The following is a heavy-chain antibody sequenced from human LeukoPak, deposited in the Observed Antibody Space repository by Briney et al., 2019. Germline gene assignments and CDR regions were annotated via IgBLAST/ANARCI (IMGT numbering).Heavy chain of an antibody. Sequence: GGSLRLSCAASGFTFNSFGMHWVRQAPGKGLEWVTFIRHDGNQKYYADSVKGRFTISRDNSENSLYLQMNSLRGEDTAVYYCAKDRTRGYCSAGGGSCYSEHAFDIWGQGTMVTVSS. CDR1: GFTFNSFG. J-gene: IGHJ3*02. CDR2: IRHDGNQK. D-gene: IGHD2-15*01. V-gene: IGHV3-30*02. CDR3: AKDRTRGYCSAGGGSCYSEHAFDI.